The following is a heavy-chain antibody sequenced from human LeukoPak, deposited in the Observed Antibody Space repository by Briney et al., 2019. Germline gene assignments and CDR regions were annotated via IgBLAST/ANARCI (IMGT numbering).Heavy chain of an antibody. CDR3: ARDGGFGGPGGDNWLDS. CDR2: IYSDGGT. Sequence: PGGSLRLSCAASGFTVSAKYMSWVRQGPGEGLDWISSIYSDGGTNYADSVKGRFTISRDNSKNTLYLQMNSLRPEDTAVYYCARDGGFGGPGGDNWLDSWGQGALVTVSS. V-gene: IGHV3-66*02. D-gene: IGHD3-16*01. CDR1: GFTVSAKY. J-gene: IGHJ5*01.